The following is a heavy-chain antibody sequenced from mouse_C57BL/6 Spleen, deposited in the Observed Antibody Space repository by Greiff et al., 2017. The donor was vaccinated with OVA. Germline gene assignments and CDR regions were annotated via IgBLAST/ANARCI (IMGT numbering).Heavy chain of an antibody. Sequence: EVKLVESGGGLVQPKGSLKLSCAASGFSFNTYAMNWVRQAPGKGLEWVARIRSKSNNYATYYADSVKDRFTISRDDSESMLYLQMNNLKTEDTAMYYCVRPNWDVWYFDVWGTGTTVTVSS. CDR2: IRSKSNNYAT. J-gene: IGHJ1*03. D-gene: IGHD4-1*01. CDR3: VRPNWDVWYFDV. CDR1: GFSFNTYA. V-gene: IGHV10-1*01.